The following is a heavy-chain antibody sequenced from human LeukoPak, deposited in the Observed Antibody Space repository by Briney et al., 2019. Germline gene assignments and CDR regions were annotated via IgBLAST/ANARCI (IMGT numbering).Heavy chain of an antibody. V-gene: IGHV3-7*03. CDR3: ARDFKADYYYYGMDV. J-gene: IGHJ6*02. CDR1: GFTFSSYW. CDR2: VKQDGGEK. Sequence: GGSLRLSCAASGFTFSSYWMSWVRQAPGKGLEWVANVKQDGGEKYYVDSVKGRFTISRDNAKNSLYLQMNSLRAEDTAVYYCARDFKADYYYYGMDVWGQGTTVTVSS.